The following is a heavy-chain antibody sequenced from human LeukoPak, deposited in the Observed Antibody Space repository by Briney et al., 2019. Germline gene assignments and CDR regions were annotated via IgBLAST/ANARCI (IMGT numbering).Heavy chain of an antibody. CDR1: GRSISSYY. CDR2: IYTSGTT. Sequence: PSETLSLTCAVSGRSISSYYWSWIRQPAGKGLEWIGRIYTSGTTNYNPSLKSRVTMSVGTSKNQFSLNLNSVTAADTAVYYCARTSPRAATFDYWGQGTLVTVSS. J-gene: IGHJ4*02. D-gene: IGHD2-15*01. CDR3: ARTSPRAATFDY. V-gene: IGHV4-4*07.